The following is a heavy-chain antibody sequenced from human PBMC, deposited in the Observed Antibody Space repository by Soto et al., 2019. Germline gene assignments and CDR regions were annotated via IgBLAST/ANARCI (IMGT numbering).Heavy chain of an antibody. CDR1: GFTFSSYA. V-gene: IGHV3-23*01. D-gene: IGHD2-21*02. Sequence: GGSLRLSCAASGFTFSSYAMSWVRQAPGKGLEWVSAISGSGGSTYYADSVKGRFTISRDNSKNTLYLQMNSLRAEDTAVYYCAKDIKHIVVVTANNWFVPWGQGTLVTVSS. CDR3: AKDIKHIVVVTANNWFVP. CDR2: ISGSGGST. J-gene: IGHJ5*02.